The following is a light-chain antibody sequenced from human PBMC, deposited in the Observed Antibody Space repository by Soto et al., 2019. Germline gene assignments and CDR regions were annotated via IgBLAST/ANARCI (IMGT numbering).Light chain of an antibody. V-gene: IGLV2-8*01. J-gene: IGLJ2*01. Sequence: QSALTQPPSASGSPGQSVAISCTGTSSDVGAYNYVSWYQQHPGKAHKLMIYEVPKRPSGVPDRFSGSKSDNTASLTVSGLQAEDEADYYCSSYAGSKNLVFGGGTKLTVL. CDR1: SSDVGAYNY. CDR3: SSYAGSKNLV. CDR2: EVP.